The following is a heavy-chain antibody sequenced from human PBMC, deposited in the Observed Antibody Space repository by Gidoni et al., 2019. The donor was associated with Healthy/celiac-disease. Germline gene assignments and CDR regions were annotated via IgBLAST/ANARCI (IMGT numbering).Heavy chain of an antibody. V-gene: IGHV1-2*02. CDR2: INPNSGGI. D-gene: IGHD6-19*01. J-gene: IGHJ4*02. Sequence: QVQLVQSGAEVKKPGASVKVSCKASGYTFTGYYMHWVRQAPGQGLEWRGWINPNSGGINYAQKFKGRVTMTRDTSISTAYMELSRLRSDDTAVYYCARRLSSGLGYWGQGTLVTVSS. CDR3: ARRLSSGLGY. CDR1: GYTFTGYY.